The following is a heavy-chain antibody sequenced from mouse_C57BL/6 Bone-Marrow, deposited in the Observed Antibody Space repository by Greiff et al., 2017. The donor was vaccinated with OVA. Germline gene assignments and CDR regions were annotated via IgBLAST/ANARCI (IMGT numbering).Heavy chain of an antibody. J-gene: IGHJ1*03. CDR3: ASLYSFDV. V-gene: IGHV1-42*01. Sequence: EVQLQQSGPELVKPGASVKISCKASGYSFTGYYMNWVKQSPEKSLEWIGEINPSTGGTTYNQKFKAKATLTVDKSSSTAYMQLKSLTSEDSAVYYCASLYSFDVWGTGTTVTVSS. CDR2: INPSTGGT. CDR1: GYSFTGYY. D-gene: IGHD1-1*01.